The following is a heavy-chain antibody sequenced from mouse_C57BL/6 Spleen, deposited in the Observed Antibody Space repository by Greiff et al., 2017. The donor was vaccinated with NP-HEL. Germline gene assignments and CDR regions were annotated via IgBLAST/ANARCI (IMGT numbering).Heavy chain of an antibody. Sequence: VQLQQPGAELVKPGASVKMSCKASGYTFTSYWITWVKQRPGQGLEWIGDIYPGSGSTNYNEKFKSKATLTVDTSSSTAYMQLSSLTSEDSAVYYCARDYYGSIAMDYWGQGTSVTVSS. J-gene: IGHJ4*01. V-gene: IGHV1-55*01. D-gene: IGHD1-1*01. CDR1: GYTFTSYW. CDR3: ARDYYGSIAMDY. CDR2: IYPGSGST.